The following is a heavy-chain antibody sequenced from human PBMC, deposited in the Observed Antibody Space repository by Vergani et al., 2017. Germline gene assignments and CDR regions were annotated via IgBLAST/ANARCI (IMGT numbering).Heavy chain of an antibody. V-gene: IGHV3-11*03. Sequence: QVQLLESGGGLVKPGGSLRLSCAASGFTFSDYYMSWIRQAPGKGLEWVSYISSSSSYTNYADSVKGRFTISRDNAKNSLYLQMNSLRAEDTAVYYCAEQRGRGWYFDLWGRGTLVTVSS. CDR2: ISSSSSYT. CDR1: GFTFSDYY. CDR3: AEQRGRGWYFDL. J-gene: IGHJ2*01. D-gene: IGHD3-16*01.